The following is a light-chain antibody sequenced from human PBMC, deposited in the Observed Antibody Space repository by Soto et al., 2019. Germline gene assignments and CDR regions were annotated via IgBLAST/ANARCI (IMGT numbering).Light chain of an antibody. Sequence: LAPGERATLSCRASQSLSSSYLAWYQQKPGQAPRLLIYGASSRATGISDRFSGSGSGTDFTLTISRLEPEDAAVYYCQHYGTSLYTFGQGTKLEIK. V-gene: IGKV3-20*01. CDR3: QHYGTSLYT. CDR2: GAS. CDR1: QSLSSSY. J-gene: IGKJ2*01.